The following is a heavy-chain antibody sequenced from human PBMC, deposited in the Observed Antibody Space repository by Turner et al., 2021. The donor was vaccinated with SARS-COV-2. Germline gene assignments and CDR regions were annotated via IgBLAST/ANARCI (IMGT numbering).Heavy chain of an antibody. CDR2: ISGSGDNT. Sequence: EVQLLESGGGLVQPGGSLRLSCAASGFTFRSHAMSWVRQAPGKGLEWVSAISGSGDNTYYADSVKGRFTISRDNSKNTLYLQMNSLRAEDTAVYYCAKGGDHGDYWGQGTLVTVSS. D-gene: IGHD2-21*02. V-gene: IGHV3-23*01. J-gene: IGHJ4*02. CDR3: AKGGDHGDY. CDR1: GFTFRSHA.